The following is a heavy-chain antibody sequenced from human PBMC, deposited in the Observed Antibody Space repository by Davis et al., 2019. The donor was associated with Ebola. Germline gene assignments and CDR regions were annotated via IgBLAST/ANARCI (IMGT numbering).Heavy chain of an antibody. CDR3: ARCPTRELLGWFDP. CDR1: GFTFSSYE. CDR2: ISSSSSTI. Sequence: GGSLRLSCAASGFTFSSYEMNWVRQAPGKGLEWVSYISSSSSTIYYADSVKGRFIISRDNAKNSLYLQMNSLRAEDTAVYYCARCPTRELLGWFDPWGQGTLVTVSS. J-gene: IGHJ5*02. D-gene: IGHD1-26*01. V-gene: IGHV3-48*03.